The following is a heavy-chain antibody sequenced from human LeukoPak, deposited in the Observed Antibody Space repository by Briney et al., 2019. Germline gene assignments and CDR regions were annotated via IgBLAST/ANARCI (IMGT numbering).Heavy chain of an antibody. V-gene: IGHV3-74*01. CDR2: INSDGSST. CDR3: ARDPGSVYYYGSGSYYNVPVFDY. D-gene: IGHD3-10*01. Sequence: GGSLRLSCAASGFTFSSYWMHWVRQAPGKGLVWVSRINSDGSSTSYADSVEGRFTISRDNAKNTLYLQMNSLRAEDTAVYYCARDPGSVYYYGSGSYYNVPVFDYWGQGTLVTVSS. CDR1: GFTFSSYW. J-gene: IGHJ4*02.